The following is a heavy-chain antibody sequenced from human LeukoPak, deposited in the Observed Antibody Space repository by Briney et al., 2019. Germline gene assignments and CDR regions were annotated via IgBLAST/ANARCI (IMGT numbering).Heavy chain of an antibody. J-gene: IGHJ6*03. CDR1: GGSISSYY. Sequence: SETLSLTCTVSGGSISSYYWSWIRQPAGKGLEWIGRIYTSGSTNYNPSLKSRVTMSVDTSKNQFSLKLSSVTAADTAVYYCARGSLEATYYDILTGRDDYYYMDVWGKGTTVTVSS. CDR2: IYTSGST. D-gene: IGHD3-9*01. CDR3: ARGSLEATYYDILTGRDDYYYMDV. V-gene: IGHV4-4*07.